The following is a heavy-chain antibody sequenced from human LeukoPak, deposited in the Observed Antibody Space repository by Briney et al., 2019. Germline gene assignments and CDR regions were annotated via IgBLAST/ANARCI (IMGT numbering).Heavy chain of an antibody. V-gene: IGHV4-39*01. CDR3: ARHPRDYGMDV. CDR1: GGSISSSSYY. Sequence: PSETLSLTCTVSGGSISSSSYYWGWIRQPPGKGLEWIGSIYYSGSTYYNPSLKSRVTISVDTSKNQFSLKLSSVTAADTAVYYCARHPRDYGMDVWGQGTTVTDSS. J-gene: IGHJ6*02. CDR2: IYYSGST.